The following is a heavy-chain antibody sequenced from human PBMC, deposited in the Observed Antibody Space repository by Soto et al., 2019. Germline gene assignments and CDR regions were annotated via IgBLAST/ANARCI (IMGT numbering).Heavy chain of an antibody. CDR3: ARDCRGYGPQCYYYYGMDV. Sequence: SVKVSCKASAGTFSSYAISWVRQAPAQELEWMGGIIPIFGTANYAQKFQGRVTITADESTSTAYMELSSLRSEDTAVYYCARDCRGYGPQCYYYYGMDVWGQGTTVTVSS. CDR2: IIPIFGTA. J-gene: IGHJ6*02. D-gene: IGHD3-22*01. CDR1: AGTFSSYA. V-gene: IGHV1-69*13.